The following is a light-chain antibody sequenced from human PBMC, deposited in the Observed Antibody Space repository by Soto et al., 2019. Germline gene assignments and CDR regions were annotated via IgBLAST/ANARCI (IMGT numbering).Light chain of an antibody. V-gene: IGKV1-39*01. CDR3: QQSFSNPPT. CDR2: TAS. CDR1: QSISRF. J-gene: IGKJ2*01. Sequence: DIQMTQSPSSLSASVGDRVTITCRAGQSISRFLNWYQQKPGKAPDLLIYTASTLQSGVPSRFSGSGSGTDFTLTISSLQPEDFGSYDCQQSFSNPPTFGHGTKLEIK.